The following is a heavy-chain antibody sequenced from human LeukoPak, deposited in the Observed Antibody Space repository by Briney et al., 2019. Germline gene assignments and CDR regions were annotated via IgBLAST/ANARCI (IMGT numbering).Heavy chain of an antibody. V-gene: IGHV3-23*01. J-gene: IGHJ4*02. CDR1: GFTFSSYA. CDR2: ISGSGGST. Sequence: GGSLRLSCAASGFTFSSYAMGWVRQAPGKGLEWVSAISGSGGSTYYADSVKGRFTISRDNSKNTLYLQMNSLRAEDTAVYYCAKEYCSSTSCDPGYWGQGTLVTVSS. D-gene: IGHD2-2*01. CDR3: AKEYCSSTSCDPGY.